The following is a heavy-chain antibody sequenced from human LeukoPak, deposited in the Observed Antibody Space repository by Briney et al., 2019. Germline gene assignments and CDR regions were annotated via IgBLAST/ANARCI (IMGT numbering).Heavy chain of an antibody. J-gene: IGHJ5*02. CDR3: ARDPGLRFLEWLPLYNWFDP. D-gene: IGHD3-3*01. CDR2: IKQDGSEK. V-gene: IGHV3-7*01. CDR1: GFTFSSYW. Sequence: GGSLRLSCAASGFTFSSYWMSWVRQAPGKGLEWVANIKQDGSEKYYVDSVKGRFTISRDNAKNSLYLQMNSLRAEDTAVYYCARDPGLRFLEWLPLYNWFDPWGQGTLVTVSS.